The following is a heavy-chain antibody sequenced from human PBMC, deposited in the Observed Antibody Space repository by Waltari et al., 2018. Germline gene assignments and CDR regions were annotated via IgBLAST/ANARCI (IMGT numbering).Heavy chain of an antibody. CDR3: ARSGYCSGGSCYYYGMDV. D-gene: IGHD2-15*01. Sequence: QVQLVQSGAEVKKPGASVKVSCKASGYTFTGYYMHWVRQAPGQGLEWMGRINPNSGGTNYAQKFQGRVTMTRDTSISTAYMELSRLRSDDTAVYYCARSGYCSGGSCYYYGMDVWGQGTTVTVSS. CDR1: GYTFTGYY. CDR2: INPNSGGT. V-gene: IGHV1-2*06. J-gene: IGHJ6*02.